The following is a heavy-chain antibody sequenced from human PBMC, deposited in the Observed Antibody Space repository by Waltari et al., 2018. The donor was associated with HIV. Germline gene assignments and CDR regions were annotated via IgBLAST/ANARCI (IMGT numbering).Heavy chain of an antibody. Sequence: QVQLQQSGPGLVRPSQTLSVTCAISGDSVLTNNATWNWIRQYPSRGLQWLGRTYYRSKWFTDYAVSVKGRMTINPDTSKNQYSLQLNSVSREDTAIYYCARAVAGSNHFDLWGRGTLLTVSS. J-gene: IGHJ2*01. V-gene: IGHV6-1*01. CDR2: TYYRSKWFT. D-gene: IGHD6-19*01. CDR3: ARAVAGSNHFDL. CDR1: GDSVLTNNAT.